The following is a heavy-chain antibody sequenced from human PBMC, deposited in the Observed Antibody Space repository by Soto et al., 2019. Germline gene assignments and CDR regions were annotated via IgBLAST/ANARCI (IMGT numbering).Heavy chain of an antibody. D-gene: IGHD1-1*01. CDR1: GGSISSYY. Sequence: PSETLSLTCTVSGGSISSYYWSWIRHPPGKGLEWIGYIYYSGSTNYNPSLKSRVTISVDTSKNQFSLKLSSVTAADTAVYYCARVETGTYYFDYWGQGTLVTVSS. CDR3: ARVETGTYYFDY. V-gene: IGHV4-59*01. CDR2: IYYSGST. J-gene: IGHJ4*02.